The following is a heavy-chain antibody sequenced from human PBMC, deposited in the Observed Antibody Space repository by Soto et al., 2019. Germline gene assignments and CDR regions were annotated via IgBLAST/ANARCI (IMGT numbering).Heavy chain of an antibody. D-gene: IGHD2-15*01. CDR1: GYTFTSYG. J-gene: IGHJ3*02. V-gene: IGHV1-18*01. CDR3: ARDKTQRYCSGGSCYFSDAFDI. Sequence: QVQLVQSGAEVKKPGASVRVSCKASGYTFTSYGISWVRQAPGQGLEWMGWISPYNGNTNYAQKLQGRVTMTTGTSTSTAYMELRNLRFDDTAVYYCARDKTQRYCSGGSCYFSDAFDIWGQGTMVTVSS. CDR2: ISPYNGNT.